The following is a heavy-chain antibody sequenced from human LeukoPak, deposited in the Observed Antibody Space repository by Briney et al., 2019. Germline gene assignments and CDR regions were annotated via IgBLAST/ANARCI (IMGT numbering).Heavy chain of an antibody. D-gene: IGHD3-22*01. J-gene: IGHJ4*02. V-gene: IGHV3-30*04. CDR1: GFTFSSYA. CDR2: ISYDGSNK. Sequence: GGSLRLSCAASGFTFSSYAMHWVRQAPGKGLEWVAAISYDGSNKYYADSVKGRFTISRDNSKNTLYLQMNSLRAEDTAVYYCARDSVSRNYYDSSGYYYGVRWGQGTLVTVSS. CDR3: ARDSVSRNYYDSSGYYYGVR.